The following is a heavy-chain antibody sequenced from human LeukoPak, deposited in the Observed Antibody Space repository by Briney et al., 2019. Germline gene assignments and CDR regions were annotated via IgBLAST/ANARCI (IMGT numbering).Heavy chain of an antibody. V-gene: IGHV3-23*01. D-gene: IGHD6-19*01. CDR2: ISDSGGST. CDR1: VFTFSSYA. J-gene: IGHJ4*02. Sequence: GGSLRLSCAASVFTFSSYAMSWVRQAPGKGLEWVSAISDSGGSTYYADSVKGRFTISRDKSKSTLYLQTNSLRAEDTAVYYCAKDWGVAGKIFDYWGQGTLVTVSS. CDR3: AKDWGVAGKIFDY.